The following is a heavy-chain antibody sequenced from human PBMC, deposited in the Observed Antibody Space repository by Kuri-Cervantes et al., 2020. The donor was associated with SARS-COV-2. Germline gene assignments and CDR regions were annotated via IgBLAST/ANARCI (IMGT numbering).Heavy chain of an antibody. V-gene: IGHV3-48*01. J-gene: IGHJ6*02. CDR3: ARAPDYGDYYYYGMDV. D-gene: IGHD4-17*01. CDR2: ISSSSSTI. Sequence: GGSLRLSCAASGFTFSSYSMNWVRQAPEKGLEWVSYISSSSSTIYYADSVKGRFTISRDNAKNSLYLQMNSLRAEDTAVYYCARAPDYGDYYYYGMDVWGQGTTVTVSS. CDR1: GFTFSSYS.